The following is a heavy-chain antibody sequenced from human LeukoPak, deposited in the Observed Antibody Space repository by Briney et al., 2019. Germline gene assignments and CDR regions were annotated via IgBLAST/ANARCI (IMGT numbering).Heavy chain of an antibody. CDR1: GFTFSSYA. CDR3: AKFLRYYDSSGYNYFDY. Sequence: GGSLRLSCAASGFTFSSYAMSWVRQAPGKGLEWVSAISGSGGSTYYADSVKGRFTIFRDNSKNTLYLQMNSLRAEDTAVYYCAKFLRYYDSSGYNYFDYWGQGTLVTVSS. CDR2: ISGSGGST. D-gene: IGHD3-22*01. V-gene: IGHV3-23*01. J-gene: IGHJ4*02.